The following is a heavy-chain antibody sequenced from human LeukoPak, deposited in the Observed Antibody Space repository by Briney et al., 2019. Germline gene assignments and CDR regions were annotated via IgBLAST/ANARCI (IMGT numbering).Heavy chain of an antibody. V-gene: IGHV3-9*01. J-gene: IGHJ4*02. Sequence: PGGSLRLPCAASGFTFADYAMHWVRHVPGKGLEWVSGITWNSGSIGYADSVKGRFTISRDNAKNTLYLQMNTLRAEDTAVYYCARDRVPSEYYFDYWGQGTLVTVSS. CDR3: ARDRVPSEYYFDY. CDR1: GFTFADYA. CDR2: ITWNSGSI. D-gene: IGHD6-19*01.